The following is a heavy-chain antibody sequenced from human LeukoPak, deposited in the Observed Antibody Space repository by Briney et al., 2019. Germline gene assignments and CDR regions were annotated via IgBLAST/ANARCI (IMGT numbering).Heavy chain of an antibody. CDR1: GGSVNSGRYY. D-gene: IGHD3-3*01. CDR2: IYTSGST. J-gene: IGHJ3*02. CDR3: ARDDFDYNDLVSVIHI. Sequence: SQTLSLTCTVSGGSVNSGRYYWSWIQQPAGKGLEWIGRIYTSGSTNYNPSLKSRVTMSVDTSKNQFSLRLSSVTAADTAVYYCARDDFDYNDLVSVIHIWGQGTMVTVSS. V-gene: IGHV4-61*02.